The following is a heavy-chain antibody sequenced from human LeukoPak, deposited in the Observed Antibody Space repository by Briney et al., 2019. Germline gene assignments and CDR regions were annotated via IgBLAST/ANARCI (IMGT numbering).Heavy chain of an antibody. CDR2: IIPILGIA. CDR3: AREVHAPDAFDI. Sequence: GASVKVSCKASGGTFSSYAISWVRQAPGQGLEWMGRIIPILGIANYAQKFQGRVTITADKSTSTAYMELSSLRSEDTAVYYCAREVHAPDAFDIWGQGTMVTVSS. CDR1: GGTFSSYA. V-gene: IGHV1-69*04. J-gene: IGHJ3*02.